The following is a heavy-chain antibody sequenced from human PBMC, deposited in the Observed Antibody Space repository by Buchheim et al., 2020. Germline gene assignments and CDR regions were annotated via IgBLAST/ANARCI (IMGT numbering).Heavy chain of an antibody. CDR1: GFTFSSYA. J-gene: IGHJ4*02. D-gene: IGHD3-22*01. V-gene: IGHV3-23*01. Sequence: EVQLLESGGGLVQPGGSLRLSCAASGFTFSSYAMSWVRQAPGKGLEWVSAISGSGGSTYYADSVKGRFTISRDNSTNTLYLQMNSLRAEDTAVYYCAKQAGYDSSGYYYVWFDYWGQGTL. CDR2: ISGSGGST. CDR3: AKQAGYDSSGYYYVWFDY.